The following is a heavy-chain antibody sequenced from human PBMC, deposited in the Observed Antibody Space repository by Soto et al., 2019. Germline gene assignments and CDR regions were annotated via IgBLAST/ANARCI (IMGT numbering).Heavy chain of an antibody. CDR3: ARSCGGDCYWRWFDP. V-gene: IGHV1-69*12. D-gene: IGHD2-21*02. CDR2: IIPLFGTA. Sequence: QVQLVQSGAEVKKPGSSVKVSCKASGGTFSSYVISWVRQAPGQGLEWLGGIIPLFGTANYAQKFQGRVTMSADELMSTAYMELRSLRSEDTAVYYCARSCGGDCYWRWFDPWGQGTLVTVSS. J-gene: IGHJ5*02. CDR1: GGTFSSYV.